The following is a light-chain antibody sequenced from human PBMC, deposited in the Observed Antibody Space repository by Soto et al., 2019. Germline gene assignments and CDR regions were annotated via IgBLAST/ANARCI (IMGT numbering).Light chain of an antibody. J-gene: IGKJ5*01. CDR1: QIVSSN. CDR3: QQYGSSPIT. Sequence: EIVLTQSPGTLSLRPWERATLSCMASQIVSSNLAWYQQKPGQAPRLLIYGASTRATGIPARFSGSGSGTDFTLTISRLEPEDFAVYYCQQYGSSPITFGQGTRLE. CDR2: GAS. V-gene: IGKV3-20*01.